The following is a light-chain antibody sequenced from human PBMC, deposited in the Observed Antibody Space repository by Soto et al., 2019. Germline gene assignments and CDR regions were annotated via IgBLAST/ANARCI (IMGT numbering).Light chain of an antibody. Sequence: QSVLTQPPSASGTPGQRVTISCSGSSSNIGGNPVNWYQQVPGTAPKLLIYTNNQWPSGVPDRFSGSKSGTSASLAISGLQSEDETDYYCAAWDDSLNGVVFGGGTKLTVL. V-gene: IGLV1-44*01. J-gene: IGLJ2*01. CDR3: AAWDDSLNGVV. CDR1: SSNIGGNP. CDR2: TNN.